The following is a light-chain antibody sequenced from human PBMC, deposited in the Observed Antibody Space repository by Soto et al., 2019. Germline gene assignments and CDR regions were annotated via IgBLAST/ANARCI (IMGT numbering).Light chain of an antibody. Sequence: QPVLTQSYSASASLGSSVKLTCTLSSGHSSYIIAWHQQQPGKGTRYLMKLEGSGSYNKVSGVSDRFAGSSSEADRYLTTSNLHFEDEADYYCENWDSNTRVFGTGTKLTVL. CDR3: ENWDSNTRV. V-gene: IGLV4-60*02. CDR2: LEGSGSY. CDR1: SGHSSYI. J-gene: IGLJ1*01.